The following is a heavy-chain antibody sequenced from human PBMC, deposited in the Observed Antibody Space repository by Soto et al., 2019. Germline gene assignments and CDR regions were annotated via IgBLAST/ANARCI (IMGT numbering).Heavy chain of an antibody. D-gene: IGHD2-15*01. CDR3: ARDGDIVVVVAAIGHYYGMDV. V-gene: IGHV3-33*01. J-gene: IGHJ6*02. Sequence: QVQLVESGGGVVQPGRSLRLSCAASGFTFSSYGMHWVRQAPGKGLEWVAVIWYDGSNKYYADSVKGRFTISRDNSKNTLYLQMNSLRAEDTAVYYCARDGDIVVVVAAIGHYYGMDVWGQGTTVTVSS. CDR2: IWYDGSNK. CDR1: GFTFSSYG.